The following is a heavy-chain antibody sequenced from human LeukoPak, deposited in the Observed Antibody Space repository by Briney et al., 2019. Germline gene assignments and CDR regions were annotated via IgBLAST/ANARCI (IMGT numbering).Heavy chain of an antibody. CDR2: INNDGSST. V-gene: IGHV3-74*01. Sequence: GGSLRLSCAASGFTFSSYWMHWVRQAPGKGLVWVSRINNDGSSTYYADSVKGRFTISRDNSKNTLYLQMNSLRAEDTAVYYCAKSGGSGYNPYYFDYWGQGTLVTVSS. D-gene: IGHD3-22*01. CDR1: GFTFSSYW. J-gene: IGHJ4*02. CDR3: AKSGGSGYNPYYFDY.